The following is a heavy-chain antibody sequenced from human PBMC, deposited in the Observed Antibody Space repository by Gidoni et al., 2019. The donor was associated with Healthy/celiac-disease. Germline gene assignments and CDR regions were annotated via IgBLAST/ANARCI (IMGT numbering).Heavy chain of an antibody. V-gene: IGHV4-34*01. D-gene: IGHD3-3*01. J-gene: IGHJ6*02. Sequence: QVQLQQWGAGLLKPSETLSLTCAVYGGSFSGYYWSWIRQPPGKGLEWIGEINHSGSTNYNPSLKSRVTISVDTSKNQFSLKLSSVTAADTAVYYCARGRDFGVVKYGYYYYYGMDVWGQGTTVTVSS. CDR3: ARGRDFGVVKYGYYYYYGMDV. CDR1: GGSFSGYY. CDR2: INHSGST.